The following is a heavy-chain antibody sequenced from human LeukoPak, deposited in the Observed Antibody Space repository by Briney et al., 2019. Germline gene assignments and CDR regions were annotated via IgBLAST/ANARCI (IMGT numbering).Heavy chain of an antibody. D-gene: IGHD1-1*01. CDR1: GFTFSDYS. CDR3: ARAKWVGTTDNWFDP. V-gene: IGHV3-21*01. Sequence: KTGGSLRLSCAASGFTFSDYSMNWVRQAPGRGLEWVSSITSSSSYIYYGDSVKGRFTISRDNAKNSLYLQMNSLRAEDTAVYYCARAKWVGTTDNWFDPWGQGTLVTVSS. J-gene: IGHJ5*02. CDR2: ITSSSSYI.